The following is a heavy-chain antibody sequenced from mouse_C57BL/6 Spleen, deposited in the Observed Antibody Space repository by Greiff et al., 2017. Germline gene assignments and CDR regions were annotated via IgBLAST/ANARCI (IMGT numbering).Heavy chain of an antibody. CDR1: GYAFTNYL. CDR2: INPGSGGT. J-gene: IGHJ4*01. CDR3: ARRYSNDAMDY. Sequence: QVQLQQSGAELVRPGTSVKVSCKASGYAFTNYLIEWVKQRPGQGLEWIGVINPGSGGTNYNEKFKGKATLTADKSSSTAYMQLSSLTSEDSAVYFCARRYSNDAMDYWGQGTSVTVSS. V-gene: IGHV1-54*01. D-gene: IGHD2-5*01.